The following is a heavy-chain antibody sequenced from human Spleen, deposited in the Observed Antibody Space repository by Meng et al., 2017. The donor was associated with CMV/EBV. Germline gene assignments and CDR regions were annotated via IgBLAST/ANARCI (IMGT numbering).Heavy chain of an antibody. V-gene: IGHV3-53*01. J-gene: IGHJ4*02. D-gene: IGHD6-19*01. CDR1: GFTVSSHY. CDR2: IYAGGTT. Sequence: GGSLRLSCVASGFTVSSHYMSWVRQAPGKGLEWVSVIYAGGTTSYADSVRGRFTISRDNSKNTLYLQMNYLRAEDTAVYYCAGECPISAWSYSFDYWGQGALVTVSS. CDR3: AGECPISAWSYSFDY.